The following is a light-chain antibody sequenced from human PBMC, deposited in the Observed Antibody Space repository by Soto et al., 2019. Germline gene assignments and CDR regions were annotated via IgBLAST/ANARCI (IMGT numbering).Light chain of an antibody. CDR3: QQVLSPPLT. CDR1: QSVSNY. CDR2: AAS. Sequence: DIQMTQSPSSLSASVGDRVTITCRASQSVSNYLKWYQQKPGKAPKLLIYAASTLQSGVPSRFSDSGSGTDFTLTISSLHPEDFATYYCQQVLSPPLTFGPGTKVDIK. J-gene: IGKJ3*01. V-gene: IGKV1-39*01.